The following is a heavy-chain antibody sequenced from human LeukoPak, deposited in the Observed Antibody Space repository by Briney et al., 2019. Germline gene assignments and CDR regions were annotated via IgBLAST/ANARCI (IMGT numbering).Heavy chain of an antibody. J-gene: IGHJ4*02. CDR3: ARKAAGLTFGY. V-gene: IGHV3-74*01. CDR2: INSDGSST. CDR1: GFTFSSYW. Sequence: PGGSLRLSCAASGFTFSSYWMHWVRQAPGKGLVWVSRINSDGSSTNYADSVKGRFTISRGNAENTLYLQMNSLRAEDTAVYYCARKAAGLTFGYWGQGTLVTVSS. D-gene: IGHD6-13*01.